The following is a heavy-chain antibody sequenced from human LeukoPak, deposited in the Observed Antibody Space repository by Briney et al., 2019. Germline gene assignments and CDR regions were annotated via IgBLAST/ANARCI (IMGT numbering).Heavy chain of an antibody. V-gene: IGHV4-34*01. CDR2: INHSGST. CDR3: ARGSYDFWSGPYDAFDI. J-gene: IGHJ3*02. CDR1: GGSFSGYY. Sequence: SETLSLTCAVYGGSFSGYYWSWIRQPPGKGLEWIGEINHSGSTNYNPSLKSRVTISVDTSKNQFSLKLSSVTAADTAVYYCARGSYDFWSGPYDAFDIWGQGTMVAVSS. D-gene: IGHD3-3*01.